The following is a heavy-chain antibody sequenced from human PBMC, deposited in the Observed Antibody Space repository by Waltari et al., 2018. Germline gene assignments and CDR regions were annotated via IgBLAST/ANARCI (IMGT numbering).Heavy chain of an antibody. Sequence: QVQLVESGGGVVQPGGSLRLSCAASGFTFSSYGMHCVRQAPGKGLEWVAFIRYDGSNKDYADSVKGRFTISRDNSKNTLYLQMNSLRAEDTAVYYCAKTAPGGFDYWGQGTLVTVSS. CDR1: GFTFSSYG. CDR2: IRYDGSNK. D-gene: IGHD3-10*01. V-gene: IGHV3-30*02. CDR3: AKTAPGGFDY. J-gene: IGHJ4*02.